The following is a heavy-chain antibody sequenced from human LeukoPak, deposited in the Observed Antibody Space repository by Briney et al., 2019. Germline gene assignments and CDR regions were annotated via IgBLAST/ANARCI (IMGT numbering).Heavy chain of an antibody. CDR2: VYYSGST. J-gene: IGHJ4*02. Sequence: PSETLSLTCSVSGGSMSSHYWSWIRQPPGKRLEWIGYVYYSGSTNYNPSLKSRVTISVDRSKNQFSLKLNSVTAADTAVYYCASVDSSGYIGDWGQGTLVTVSS. CDR1: GGSMSSHY. D-gene: IGHD3-22*01. CDR3: ASVDSSGYIGD. V-gene: IGHV4-59*11.